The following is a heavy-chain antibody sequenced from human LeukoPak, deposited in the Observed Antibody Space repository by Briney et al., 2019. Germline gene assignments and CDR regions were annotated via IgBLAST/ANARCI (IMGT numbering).Heavy chain of an antibody. CDR2: ISYDGSNK. Sequence: GRSLRLSCAASGFTFSSYAMHWVRQAPGKGLEWVAVISYDGSNKYYADSVKGRFTISRDNSKNTLYLQMNSLRAEDTAVYYCARDRDVRAAAGTIVDYWGQGTLVTVSS. D-gene: IGHD6-13*01. CDR1: GFTFSSYA. V-gene: IGHV3-30-3*01. J-gene: IGHJ4*02. CDR3: ARDRDVRAAAGTIVDY.